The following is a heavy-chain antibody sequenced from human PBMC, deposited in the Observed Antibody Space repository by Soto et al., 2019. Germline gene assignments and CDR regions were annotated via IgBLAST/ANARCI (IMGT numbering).Heavy chain of an antibody. CDR3: ARAPASVTTSYYFDY. J-gene: IGHJ4*02. CDR1: GLTFSSYA. D-gene: IGHD4-17*01. Sequence: QVQLVESGGGAVQPGRSLRLSCAASGLTFSSYALHWVRQAPGKGLEWVAVISYDGSNKYYADSVKGRFTISRDNSKNTLYLQMNSVRAGDTAVYYCARAPASVTTSYYFDYWGQGTLVTVSS. V-gene: IGHV3-30-3*01. CDR2: ISYDGSNK.